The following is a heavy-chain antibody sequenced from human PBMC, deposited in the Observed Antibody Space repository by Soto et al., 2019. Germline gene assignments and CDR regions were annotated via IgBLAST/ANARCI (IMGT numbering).Heavy chain of an antibody. Sequence: PGGSLRLSCAASGFTSSDYYMSWIRQAPGKGLEWVSYDGSNKYYADSVKGRFTISRDNSKNTLYLQMNSLRAEDTAVYYCARDETRQQRNFYGMDVWGQGTTVTVSS. CDR2: SYDGSNK. J-gene: IGHJ6*02. CDR1: GFTSSDYY. CDR3: ARDETRQQRNFYGMDV. D-gene: IGHD6-13*01. V-gene: IGHV3-30-3*01.